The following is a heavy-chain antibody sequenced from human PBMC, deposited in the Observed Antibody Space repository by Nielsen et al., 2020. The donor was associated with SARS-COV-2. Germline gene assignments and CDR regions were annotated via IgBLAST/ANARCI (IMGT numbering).Heavy chain of an antibody. CDR3: AKDLGSYGFDY. D-gene: IGHD3-10*01. CDR1: GFTFDDYA. V-gene: IGHV3-9*01. J-gene: IGHJ4*02. CDR2: ISWNSGSI. Sequence: LKISCAASGFTFDDYAMHWVRQAPGKGLEWVSGISWNSGSIGYADSVKGRFTISRDNAKNSLYLQMNSLRAEDTALYYCAKDLGSYGFDYWGQGTLVTVSS.